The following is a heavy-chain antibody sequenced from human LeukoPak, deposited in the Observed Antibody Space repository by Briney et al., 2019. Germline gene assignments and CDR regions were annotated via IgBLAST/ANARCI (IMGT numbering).Heavy chain of an antibody. CDR3: ARGALYSSSWDYYYYMDV. D-gene: IGHD6-13*01. CDR1: GGSFSGYY. Sequence: SETLSLTCAVYGGSFSGYYWTWIRQPPGKGLEWIGEINHSGSTNYNSSLKSRVTISVDTSKNQFSLKLSSVTAADTAVYYCARGALYSSSWDYYYYMDVWGKGTTVTVSS. J-gene: IGHJ6*03. V-gene: IGHV4-34*01. CDR2: INHSGST.